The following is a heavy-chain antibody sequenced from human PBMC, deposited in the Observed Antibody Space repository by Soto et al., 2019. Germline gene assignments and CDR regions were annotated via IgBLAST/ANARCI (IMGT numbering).Heavy chain of an antibody. CDR2: ISSSSSTI. D-gene: IGHD1-20*01. J-gene: IGHJ6*03. CDR1: GFTFSSYS. Sequence: VQLVESGGGLVQPGGSLRLSCAASGFTFSSYSMNWVRQAPGKGLEWVSYISSSSSTIYYADSVKGRFTISRDNAKNSLYLQMNSLRAEDTAVYYCARVITGTTGYYYYYMDVWGKGTTVTVSS. V-gene: IGHV3-48*01. CDR3: ARVITGTTGYYYYYMDV.